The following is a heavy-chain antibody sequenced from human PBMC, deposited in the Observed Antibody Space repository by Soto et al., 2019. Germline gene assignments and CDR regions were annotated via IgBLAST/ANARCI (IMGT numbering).Heavy chain of an antibody. J-gene: IGHJ5*02. CDR1: GGTFSSYA. CDR3: ARVPSYGGWFDP. CDR2: IIPIFGTA. D-gene: IGHD4-17*01. Sequence: QVQLVQSGAEVKKPGSSVKVSCKASGGTFSSYAISRVRQARGQGLEWMGGIIPIFGTANYAQKFQGRVTITADESTSTAYMELSSLRSEDTAVYYCARVPSYGGWFDPWGQGTLVTVSS. V-gene: IGHV1-69*12.